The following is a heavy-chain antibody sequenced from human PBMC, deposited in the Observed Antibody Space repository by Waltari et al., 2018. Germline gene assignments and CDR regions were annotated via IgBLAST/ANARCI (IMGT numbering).Heavy chain of an antibody. CDR3: VRSCSGGGCYGYYFDY. CDR1: SFTFDDYA. J-gene: IGHJ4*02. CDR2: IRSRVYGETT. V-gene: IGHV3-49*03. Sequence: EVQLVESGGGLVQPGQSLRLSCRTSSFTFDDYAMNWFRQAPGKGRGGVGFIRSRVYGETTEYAASVIGRCTSSRDDSRGMAYLQMNNLEIEDTAMYYCVRSCSGGGCYGYYFDYWGQGTLVTVSS. D-gene: IGHD2-15*01.